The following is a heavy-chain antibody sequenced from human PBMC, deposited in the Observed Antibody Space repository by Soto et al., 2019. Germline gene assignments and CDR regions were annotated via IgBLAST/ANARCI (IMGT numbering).Heavy chain of an antibody. Sequence: SVKVSCKASGGTFSSYTISWVRQAPGQGLEWMGRIIPILGIANYAQKFQGRVTITADKSTSTAYMELSSLRSEDTAVYYCASYAHRYYYYYYMDVWGKGTTVTVS. V-gene: IGHV1-69*02. J-gene: IGHJ6*03. D-gene: IGHD3-16*01. CDR1: GGTFSSYT. CDR2: IIPILGIA. CDR3: ASYAHRYYYYYYMDV.